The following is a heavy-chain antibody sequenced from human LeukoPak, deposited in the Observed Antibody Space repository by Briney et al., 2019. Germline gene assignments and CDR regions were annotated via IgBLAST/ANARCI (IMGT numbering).Heavy chain of an antibody. CDR1: GGSISSYY. V-gene: IGHV4-59*01. CDR3: ARVPGVAATSYYFGY. D-gene: IGHD2-15*01. CDR2: IYYSGST. Sequence: TSETLSLTCTVSGGSISSYYWSWIRQPPGKGLEWIGYIYYSGSTNYNPSLKSRVTISVDTSKNQFSLKLSSVTAADTAVYYCARVPGVAATSYYFGYWGQGTLVTVSS. J-gene: IGHJ4*02.